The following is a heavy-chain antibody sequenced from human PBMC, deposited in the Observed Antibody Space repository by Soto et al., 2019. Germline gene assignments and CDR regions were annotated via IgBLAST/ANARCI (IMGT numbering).Heavy chain of an antibody. V-gene: IGHV3-48*01. J-gene: IGHJ6*02. CDR2: INSSGTNM. Sequence: ESGGALVQPGGSLRLSCGAYGFIFSRYSMNWVRQAPGKGLEWISYINSSGTNMYYADSVKGRFSISRDNGKNSAFLQMNSLRAEDTAVYYWARDNLDLHVPMDVWGPGTTVTVSS. CDR3: ARDNLDLHVPMDV. CDR1: GFIFSRYS. D-gene: IGHD1-1*01.